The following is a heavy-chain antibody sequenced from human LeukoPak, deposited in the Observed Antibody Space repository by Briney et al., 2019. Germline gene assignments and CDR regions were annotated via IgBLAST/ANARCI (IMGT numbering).Heavy chain of an antibody. J-gene: IGHJ4*02. Sequence: GGSLRLSCVASGFTLKNAWMSWVRQAPGKGLEWVGRIRSKTDGGTTDYAAPVKGRFTISRDDSKNTLYLQMNSPKTEDTAVYFCATGTEQQWLSLDYWGQGTLVTVSS. CDR3: ATGTEQQWLSLDY. CDR2: IRSKTDGGTT. D-gene: IGHD6-19*01. V-gene: IGHV3-15*01. CDR1: GFTLKNAW.